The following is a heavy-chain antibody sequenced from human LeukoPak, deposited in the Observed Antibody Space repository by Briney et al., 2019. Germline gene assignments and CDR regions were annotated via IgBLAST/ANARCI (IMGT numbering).Heavy chain of an antibody. V-gene: IGHV3-7*01. CDR3: ARGLYSSSPQY. D-gene: IGHD6-13*01. J-gene: IGHJ4*02. Sequence: AGGSLRLSCAASGFTFTSYWMHWVRQAPGKGLEWVASIIQDGSEKNYVDSVKGRFTISRDNAKSSVFLQMNSLRVEDTAVYYCARGLYSSSPQYWGQRILVTDSS. CDR1: GFTFTSYW. CDR2: IIQDGSEK.